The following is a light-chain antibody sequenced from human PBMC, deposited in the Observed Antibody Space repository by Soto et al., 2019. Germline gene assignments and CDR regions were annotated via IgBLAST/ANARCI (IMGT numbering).Light chain of an antibody. Sequence: EIVLTQSPGTLSLSPGDRATLSCRARQRGSNSSLAWYQQKPDQAPRLLIYDASNKAAGVPDTVTGGGSGTDCTRALSALEPEDFALYFCQQYERPAFAFGQGTRLAI. CDR3: QQYERPAFA. V-gene: IGKV3-20*01. CDR2: DAS. CDR1: QRGSNSS. J-gene: IGKJ2*01.